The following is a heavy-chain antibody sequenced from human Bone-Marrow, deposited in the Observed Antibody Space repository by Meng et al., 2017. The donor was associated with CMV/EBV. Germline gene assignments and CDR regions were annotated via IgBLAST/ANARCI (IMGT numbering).Heavy chain of an antibody. V-gene: IGHV3-53*05. CDR1: GGSFSGYY. D-gene: IGHD2-2*01. Sequence: GGSLRLSCAVYGGSFSGYYWSWIRQPPGKGLEWVSVIYSGGTTYYADSVKGRFTISRDNSKNTLYLQMNSLRAEDTAVYYCARDYPGYCSSTSCPVDYWGQGTLVTFSS. J-gene: IGHJ4*02. CDR3: ARDYPGYCSSTSCPVDY. CDR2: IYSGGTT.